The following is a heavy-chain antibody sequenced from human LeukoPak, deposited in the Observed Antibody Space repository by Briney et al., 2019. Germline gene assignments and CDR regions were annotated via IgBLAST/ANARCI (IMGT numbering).Heavy chain of an antibody. Sequence: GESLKISFKGSGYSFTSYWIGWVRRMPGKGLGWMGIIYPADSDTNYSPSFQGQVTISADKSVSTAYLQWSSLKASDSAMYYCAITGGLQSAHDAFDIWGQGTLVTVSS. J-gene: IGHJ3*02. CDR1: GYSFTSYW. CDR2: IYPADSDT. V-gene: IGHV5-51*01. D-gene: IGHD4-11*01. CDR3: AITGGLQSAHDAFDI.